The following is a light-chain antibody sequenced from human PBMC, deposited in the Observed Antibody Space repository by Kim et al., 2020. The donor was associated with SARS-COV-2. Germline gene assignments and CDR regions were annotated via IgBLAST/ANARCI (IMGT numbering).Light chain of an antibody. CDR1: QSVLHSSNNKNY. J-gene: IGKJ2*01. CDR3: QQYYSIPYT. CDR2: WAS. Sequence: DIVMTQSPDSLAVSRGERATINCKSSQSVLHSSNNKNYLVWYQQKPGQPPKLLIYWASARESGVPDRYSGSGSGTDFTLTISSLQAEDVAVYYCQQYYSIPYTFGQGTKLEI. V-gene: IGKV4-1*01.